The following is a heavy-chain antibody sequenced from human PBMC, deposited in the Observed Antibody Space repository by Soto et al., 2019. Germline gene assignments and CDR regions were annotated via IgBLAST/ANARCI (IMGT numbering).Heavy chain of an antibody. V-gene: IGHV3-30*18. J-gene: IGHJ4*02. CDR3: AKGSGSYGY. D-gene: IGHD1-26*01. CDR2: ISYDGSNK. CDR1: GFTFSSYG. Sequence: QVQLVESGGGVVQPGRSLRLSCAASGFTFSSYGMHWVRQAPGKGLEWVAVISYDGSNKYYADSVKGRFIISRDNSKNTLYLQMNSLRAEDTAVYYCAKGSGSYGYWGQGTLVTVSS.